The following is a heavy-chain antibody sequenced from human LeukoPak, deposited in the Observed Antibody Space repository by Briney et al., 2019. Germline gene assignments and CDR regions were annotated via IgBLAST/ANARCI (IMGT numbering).Heavy chain of an antibody. J-gene: IGHJ4*02. V-gene: IGHV5-10-1*01. CDR3: ASLSAPGGYDSGFDY. Sequence: GESLRISCNGSGYCFTSYWINCVRQMPGKGLEWMGRIDPSDSYTNYSPSFQGHVTISADKSITTAYLQWSSLKASDTAMYYCASLSAPGGYDSGFDYWCQGTLVTVSS. D-gene: IGHD5-12*01. CDR1: GYCFTSYW. CDR2: IDPSDSYT.